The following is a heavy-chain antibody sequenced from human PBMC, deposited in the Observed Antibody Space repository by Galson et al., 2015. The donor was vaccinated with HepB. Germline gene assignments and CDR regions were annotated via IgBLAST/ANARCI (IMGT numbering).Heavy chain of an antibody. V-gene: IGHV3-48*04. Sequence: SLRLSCAASGFSFSDYSMNWVRLAPGKGLEWLSNISSRSRSIYYAESVRGRFTISRDNAKNSLYLQMNSLRAEDTAVYYCARDLVWFGELLSRNFDYWGQGTLVTVSS. J-gene: IGHJ4*02. D-gene: IGHD3-10*01. CDR1: GFSFSDYS. CDR3: ARDLVWFGELLSRNFDY. CDR2: ISSRSRSI.